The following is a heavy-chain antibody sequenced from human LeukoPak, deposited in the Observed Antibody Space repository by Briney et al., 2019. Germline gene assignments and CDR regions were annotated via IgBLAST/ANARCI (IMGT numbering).Heavy chain of an antibody. Sequence: GGSLRLSCAASGFTFSSYAMSWVRQAPGKGLEWVSAISGSGGSTYYADSVKGRFTISRDNSKNTLYLQMNSLRAEDTAVYYCAKDKSSSSRVRNFDYWGQGTLVTVSS. D-gene: IGHD6-6*01. J-gene: IGHJ4*02. V-gene: IGHV3-23*01. CDR1: GFTFSSYA. CDR2: ISGSGGST. CDR3: AKDKSSSSRVRNFDY.